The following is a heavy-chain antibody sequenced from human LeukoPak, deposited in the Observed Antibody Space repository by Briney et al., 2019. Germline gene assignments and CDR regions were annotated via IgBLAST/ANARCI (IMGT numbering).Heavy chain of an antibody. D-gene: IGHD3-10*01. J-gene: IGHJ4*02. CDR3: ATAPIWFGELLVGEHFDY. CDR2: ISSSGSTI. Sequence: GGSLRLSCAASGFTFSDYYMSWIRQAPGKGLEWVSYISSSGSTIYYADSVKGRFTISRDNAKNSLYLQMNSLRAEDTAVYYCATAPIWFGELLVGEHFDYWGQGTLVTVSS. CDR1: GFTFSDYY. V-gene: IGHV3-11*01.